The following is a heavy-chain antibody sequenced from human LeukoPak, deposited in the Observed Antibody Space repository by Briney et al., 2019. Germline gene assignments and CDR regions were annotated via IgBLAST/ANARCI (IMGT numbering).Heavy chain of an antibody. CDR3: ATRSGSFAFDY. CDR1: GFTFSSYS. V-gene: IGHV3-21*04. D-gene: IGHD3-10*01. Sequence: PGGSLRLSCAASGFTFSSYSMNWVRQAPGKGLEWVSSISSSSSYIYYADSVKGRFTISRDNAKNSLYLQMNSLRPEDTALYFCATRSGSFAFDYWGQGTLVTVSS. J-gene: IGHJ4*02. CDR2: ISSSSSYI.